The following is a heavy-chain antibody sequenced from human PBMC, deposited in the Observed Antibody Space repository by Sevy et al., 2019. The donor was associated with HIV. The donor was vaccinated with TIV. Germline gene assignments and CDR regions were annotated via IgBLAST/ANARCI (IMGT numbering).Heavy chain of an antibody. CDR3: ARPRDRYCSGGSCAGFDY. J-gene: IGHJ4*02. CDR2: ISYDGSNK. CDR1: GFILSSYG. D-gene: IGHD2-15*01. Sequence: GGSLRLSCAASGFILSSYGMHWVRQAPGKGLEWVAVISYDGSNKYYADSVKGRFTISRDNSKTTLYLQMNSLRHEDTAVYYCARPRDRYCSGGSCAGFDYWGQGTLVTVSS. V-gene: IGHV3-30*03.